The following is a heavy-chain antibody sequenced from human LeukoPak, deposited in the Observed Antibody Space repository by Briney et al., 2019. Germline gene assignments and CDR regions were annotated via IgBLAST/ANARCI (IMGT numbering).Heavy chain of an antibody. CDR3: ARRGVRGYCSSTSCHDYDY. Sequence: SETLSLTCTGSGGSISSSSYYWGWIRQPPGKGLEWIGSIYYSGSTYYNPSLKSRVTISVDTSKNQFSLKLSSVTAADTAVYYCARRGVRGYCSSTSCHDYDYWGQGTLVTVSS. CDR1: GGSISSSSYY. J-gene: IGHJ4*02. D-gene: IGHD2-2*03. V-gene: IGHV4-39*01. CDR2: IYYSGST.